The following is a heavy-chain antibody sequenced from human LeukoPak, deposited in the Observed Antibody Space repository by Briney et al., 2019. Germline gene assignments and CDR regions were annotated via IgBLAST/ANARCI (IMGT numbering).Heavy chain of an antibody. CDR3: AKDWRILYYYDSSGYYFDY. J-gene: IGHJ4*02. Sequence: PGGSLRLSCAASGFTFSSYAMSWVRQAPGKGLEWVSAISGSGGSTYYADSVKGRSTISRDNSKNTLYLQMNSLRAEDTAVYYCAKDWRILYYYDSSGYYFDYWGQGTLVTVSS. D-gene: IGHD3-22*01. CDR1: GFTFSSYA. V-gene: IGHV3-23*01. CDR2: ISGSGGST.